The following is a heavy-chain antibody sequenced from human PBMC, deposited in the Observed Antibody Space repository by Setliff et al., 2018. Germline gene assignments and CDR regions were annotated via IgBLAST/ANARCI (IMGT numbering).Heavy chain of an antibody. J-gene: IGHJ4*01. V-gene: IGHV1-18*01. CDR2: ISAYNGHT. D-gene: IGHD2-8*01. Sequence: ASVKVSCKASGYNFAESIVSWVRQAPGQGLEWMGWISAYNGHTYSAQKFQARDTLTTDTSTNMAYMELRGLRSDDTAIYYCLRLVRYCTTIACHRTLGEEVWGHGTLVTVS. CDR1: GYNFAESI. CDR3: LRLVRYCTTIACHRTLGEEV.